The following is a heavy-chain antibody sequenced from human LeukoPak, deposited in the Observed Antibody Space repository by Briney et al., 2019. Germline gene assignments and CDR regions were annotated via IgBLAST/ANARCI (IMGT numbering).Heavy chain of an antibody. D-gene: IGHD6-13*01. CDR2: IYHGGST. J-gene: IGHJ4*02. CDR3: ARYPIAAAGQPGGY. Sequence: PSETLSLTCAVSGGSISSSNWWSWVRQLPGKGLEWIGEIYHGGSTNYNPSLRSRVTISVDKSQNQFSLKLSSVTAADTAVYYCARYPIAAAGQPGGYWGQGTLVTVSS. V-gene: IGHV4-4*02. CDR1: GGSISSSNW.